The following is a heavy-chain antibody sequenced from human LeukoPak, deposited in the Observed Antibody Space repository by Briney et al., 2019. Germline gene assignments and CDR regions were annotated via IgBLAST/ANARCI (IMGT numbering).Heavy chain of an antibody. CDR3: ATDSPEGGVQRIDY. V-gene: IGHV3-23*01. Sequence: GGSLRLSCAASGFTFSSYAMSWVRQAPGKGLEWVSAISGSGGSTYYADSVKGRFTISRDNSKNTLYLQMNSLRAEDTAVYYCATDSPEGGVQRIDYWGQGTLVTVSS. J-gene: IGHJ4*02. CDR2: ISGSGGST. CDR1: GFTFSSYA. D-gene: IGHD3-16*01.